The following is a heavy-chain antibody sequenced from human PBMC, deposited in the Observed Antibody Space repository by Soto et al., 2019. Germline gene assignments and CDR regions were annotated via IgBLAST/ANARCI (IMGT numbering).Heavy chain of an antibody. Sequence: GGSLRLSCAASGFTFSNAWVSWVRQAPGKGLEWVGRIKSKTDGGTTDYAAPVKGRFTISRDDSKNTLYLQMNSLKTEDTAVYYCTTEERLLWFGELLCWFDPWGQGTLVTVSS. CDR2: IKSKTDGGTT. CDR3: TTEERLLWFGELLCWFDP. V-gene: IGHV3-15*01. CDR1: GFTFSNAW. J-gene: IGHJ5*02. D-gene: IGHD3-10*01.